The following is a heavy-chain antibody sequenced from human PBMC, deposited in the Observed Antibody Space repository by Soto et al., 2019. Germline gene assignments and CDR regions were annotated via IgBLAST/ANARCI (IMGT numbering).Heavy chain of an antibody. Sequence: QLHLQQWGPGSLKPSETLSLTCGVSGGSFSGYFWSWFRRSPGKGLEWIGEIDESGKTYYNPTFKRRLTISVDTSKHQFSRTLTSVTAADMAVYYCEGGDFWGQGTQVTVSS. CDR2: IDESGKT. J-gene: IGHJ4*02. CDR3: EGGDF. CDR1: GGSFSGYF. V-gene: IGHV4-34*01.